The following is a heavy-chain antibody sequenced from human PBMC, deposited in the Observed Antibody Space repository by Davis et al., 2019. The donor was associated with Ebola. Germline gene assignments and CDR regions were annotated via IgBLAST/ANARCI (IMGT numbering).Heavy chain of an antibody. CDR3: ARADGDYVHFDY. V-gene: IGHV4-59*01. D-gene: IGHD4-17*01. Sequence: LKSRLTISVDTSKTQFSLEVSSVTAADTAVYYCARADGDYVHFDYWGQGILVTVSS. J-gene: IGHJ4*02.